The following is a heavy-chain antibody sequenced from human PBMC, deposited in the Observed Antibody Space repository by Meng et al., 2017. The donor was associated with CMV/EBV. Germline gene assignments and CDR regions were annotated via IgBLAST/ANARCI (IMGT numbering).Heavy chain of an antibody. D-gene: IGHD1-1*01. Sequence: ASVKVSCKTSGYTFTGHFFHWIRQPPGQGLEWMGWIMPASGNTHYAQAFQGRVTLTTDTSISTAYMELSGLTSDDTAVYYCARDHNWGPDYWGQGTLVTVSS. CDR1: GYTFTGHF. CDR3: ARDHNWGPDY. CDR2: IMPASGNT. V-gene: IGHV1-2*02. J-gene: IGHJ4*02.